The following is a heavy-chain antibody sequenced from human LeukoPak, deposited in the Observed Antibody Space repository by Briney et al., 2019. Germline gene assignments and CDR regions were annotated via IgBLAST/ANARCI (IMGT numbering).Heavy chain of an antibody. D-gene: IGHD6-6*01. V-gene: IGHV4-34*01. CDR3: ANLIAAQDFDY. CDR2: INYSGST. Sequence: SETLSLTCAVYGGSFSGYYWSWIRQPPGKGLEWIGEINYSGSTNYNPSLKSRVTISVDTSKNQFSLKLSSVTAADTAVYYCANLIAAQDFDYWGQGTLVTVSS. CDR1: GGSFSGYY. J-gene: IGHJ4*02.